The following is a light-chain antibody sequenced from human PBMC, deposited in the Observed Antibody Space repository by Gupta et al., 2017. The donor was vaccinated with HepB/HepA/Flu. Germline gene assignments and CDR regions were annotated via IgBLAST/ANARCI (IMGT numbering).Light chain of an antibody. J-gene: IGLJ2*01. CDR3: AAWDVSLSGVV. CDR2: RNN. CDR1: SSNIGTSF. V-gene: IGLV1-47*01. Sequence: QFVLTTPPSGSGTPGQRGTISCSGGSSNIGTSFVYWYQQLPGTAPKLLIYRNNERPSGVPDRFSGSKSGTSASLAISGLRSEDEADYYCAAWDVSLSGVVFGGGTKLTVL.